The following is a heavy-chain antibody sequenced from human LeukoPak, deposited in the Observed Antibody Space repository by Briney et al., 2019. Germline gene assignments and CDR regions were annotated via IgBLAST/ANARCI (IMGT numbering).Heavy chain of an antibody. J-gene: IGHJ6*03. CDR2: INHSGSN. D-gene: IGHD6-13*01. CDR3: ARETSSSWYLPYYYMDV. V-gene: IGHV4-34*01. CDR1: GGSFSGYY. Sequence: SETLSLTCAVYGGSFSGYYWSWIRQPPGKGLEGIGEINHSGSNNYNPSLKSRVTISVDTSKNQFSLKLRSVTAADTAVYYCARETSSSWYLPYYYMDVWGKGTTVTVSS.